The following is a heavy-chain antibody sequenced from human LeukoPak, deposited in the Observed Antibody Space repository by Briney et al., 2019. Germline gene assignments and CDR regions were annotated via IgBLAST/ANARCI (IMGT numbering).Heavy chain of an antibody. Sequence: PGGSLRLSCTASGFTFSTHAMTWVRQAPGKGLEWVSSIGTRSDDTYYADSVKGRFTFSRDNPKNTLYLQMDSLRAEDTAVYYCAKHDYSNFKAYDIWGQGTTVTVSS. J-gene: IGHJ3*02. CDR2: IGTRSDDT. CDR3: AKHDYSNFKAYDI. V-gene: IGHV3-23*01. CDR1: GFTFSTHA. D-gene: IGHD4-11*01.